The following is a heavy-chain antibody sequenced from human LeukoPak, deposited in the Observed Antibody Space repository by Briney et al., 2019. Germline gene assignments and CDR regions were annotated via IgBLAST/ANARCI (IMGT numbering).Heavy chain of an antibody. CDR1: GGYVNSDGDF. V-gene: IGHV4-39*01. D-gene: IGHD6-19*01. CDR3: ARRIAVAGTLFFDY. J-gene: IGHJ4*02. CDR2: VQYTGTT. Sequence: SETLSLTCTVSGGYVNSDGDFWGWIRQPPGTGLEWIAIVQYTGTTFYNPSLWSRVTISVDPSKNQFSLKLNSVTAADTAVYYCARRIAVAGTLFFDYWGQGTLVTVSS.